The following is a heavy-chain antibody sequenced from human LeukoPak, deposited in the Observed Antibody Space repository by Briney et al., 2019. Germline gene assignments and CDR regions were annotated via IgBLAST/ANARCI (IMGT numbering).Heavy chain of an antibody. Sequence: QPGGSLRLSCAASGFPFSDYWMHWVRQAPGKSLVWVSRSNSDERSTTYADSVKGRFTISRDNAKNTLYVQMNSLRAEDAAVSYCARAMLGAPYGMDVWGQGTTVTVSS. J-gene: IGHJ6*02. CDR3: ARAMLGAPYGMDV. CDR2: SNSDERST. V-gene: IGHV3-74*01. D-gene: IGHD1-26*01. CDR1: GFPFSDYW.